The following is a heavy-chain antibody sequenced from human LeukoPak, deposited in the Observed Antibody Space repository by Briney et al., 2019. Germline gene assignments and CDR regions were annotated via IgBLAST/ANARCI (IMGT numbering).Heavy chain of an antibody. J-gene: IGHJ4*02. Sequence: GGSLRLSCAASGFTFTTYNMNWVRQAPGKGLEWISYISSSSSTIYYADSVKGRFTISRDNAKNSLYLQMNSLRAEDTAVYYCARDNDLLRYFDWPLDYWGQGTLVTVSS. CDR1: GFTFTTYN. D-gene: IGHD3-9*01. CDR2: ISSSSSTI. CDR3: ARDNDLLRYFDWPLDY. V-gene: IGHV3-48*04.